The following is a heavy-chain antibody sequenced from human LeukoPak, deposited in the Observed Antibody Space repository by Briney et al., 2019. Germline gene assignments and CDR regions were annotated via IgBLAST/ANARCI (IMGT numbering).Heavy chain of an antibody. V-gene: IGHV4-4*07. CDR1: GGSISSYY. Sequence: PSETLSLTCTVSGGSISSYYWSWIRQPAGKGLEWIGRIYTSGSTNYNPSLKSRVTMSVDTSKNQFSLKLSSATAADTAVYYCARGGTYYYDSSGPFDAFDIWGQGTMVTVSS. J-gene: IGHJ3*02. CDR2: IYTSGST. CDR3: ARGGTYYYDSSGPFDAFDI. D-gene: IGHD3-22*01.